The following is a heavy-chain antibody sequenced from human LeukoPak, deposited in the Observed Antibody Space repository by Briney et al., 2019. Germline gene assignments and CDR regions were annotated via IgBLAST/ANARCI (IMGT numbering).Heavy chain of an antibody. D-gene: IGHD4-11*01. V-gene: IGHV4-38-2*01. J-gene: IGHJ4*02. CDR1: GYSISSGYY. CDR2: VYQSGIT. Sequence: NPSETLSLTCAVSGYSISSGYYWGWIRQPPGKGLEWIGNVYQSGITYYNASLKSRVTISVDTSKNQFSLKLNSVTAADTAVYYCARRYSNSYFDYWGPGTLVTVSS. CDR3: ARRYSNSYFDY.